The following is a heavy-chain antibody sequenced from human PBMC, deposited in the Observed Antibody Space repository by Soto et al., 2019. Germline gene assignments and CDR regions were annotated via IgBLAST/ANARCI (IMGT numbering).Heavy chain of an antibody. V-gene: IGHV4-59*01. J-gene: IGHJ3*02. CDR3: AREAGSGSYSDAFDI. CDR1: GGSISSDY. Sequence: SETLFLTCTVSGGSISSDYWRWIRQPPGKGLEWIGYIYYSGSTNYNPSLKSRVTISVDTSKNQFSLKLSSVTAADTAVYYCAREAGSGSYSDAFDIWGQGTMVT. D-gene: IGHD1-26*01. CDR2: IYYSGST.